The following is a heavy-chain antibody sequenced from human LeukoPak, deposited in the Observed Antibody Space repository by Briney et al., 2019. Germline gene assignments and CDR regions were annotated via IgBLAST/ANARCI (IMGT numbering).Heavy chain of an antibody. J-gene: IGHJ4*02. V-gene: IGHV3-23*01. CDR2: ISGRDTNT. Sequence: GGSLRHSCAASGFTFSTYGMSWVRQAPGKGLEWVSAISGRDTNTYYADSVEGRFTISRDNSKNTLYLQMNSLRAEDTAVYYCAKRSDYGSNGNYFVSWGQGTPVSVSS. D-gene: IGHD4-23*01. CDR3: AKRSDYGSNGNYFVS. CDR1: GFTFSTYG.